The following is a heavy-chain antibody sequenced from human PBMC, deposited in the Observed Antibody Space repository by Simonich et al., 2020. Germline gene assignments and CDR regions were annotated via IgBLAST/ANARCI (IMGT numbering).Heavy chain of an antibody. CDR3: AGGVVRSSSWYWYFDL. CDR2: RPPYRCAT. Sequence: QVQLVQPGAEVKTPGASVKVSCTASGYTFTGYYMHRGRQVPGQGLVGMVCRPPYRCATNPAQKVQARVPMSVDTPIITAYMVLSRLGSADTAVYSCAGGVVRSSSWYWYFDLWGRGTLVTVSS. CDR1: GYTFTGYY. J-gene: IGHJ2*01. V-gene: IGHV1-2*02. D-gene: IGHD6-13*01.